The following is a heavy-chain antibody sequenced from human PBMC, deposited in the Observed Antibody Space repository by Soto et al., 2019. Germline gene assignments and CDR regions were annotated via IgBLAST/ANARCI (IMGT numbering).Heavy chain of an antibody. Sequence: QVQLVHSGAEVKKPGSSMKVSCKASGGTFSDFTVNWVRQAPGQGLEWMGRIIPILDIATAAQKFQGRLTITVDKSTSTAYMELNSLRSEDTAMYYCRMNGYPFDYWGQGTLVTVSS. V-gene: IGHV1-69*02. CDR2: IIPILDIA. CDR1: GGTFSDFT. CDR3: RMNGYPFDY. D-gene: IGHD5-12*01. J-gene: IGHJ4*02.